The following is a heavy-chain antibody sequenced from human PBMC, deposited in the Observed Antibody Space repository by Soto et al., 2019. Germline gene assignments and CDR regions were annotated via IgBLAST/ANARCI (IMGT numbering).Heavy chain of an antibody. CDR3: ARGDFDN. CDR2: IYSGGST. Sequence: EVQLVESGGNLVQPGGSLRLSCAASGFTVSDTYMSWVRQAPGKGLEWVSIIYSGGSTYYADSVKGRFTISRDSSKNTVYFQMNSLRAEDTAVYYCARGDFDNWGQGTLVTVSS. V-gene: IGHV3-66*01. CDR1: GFTVSDTY. J-gene: IGHJ4*02.